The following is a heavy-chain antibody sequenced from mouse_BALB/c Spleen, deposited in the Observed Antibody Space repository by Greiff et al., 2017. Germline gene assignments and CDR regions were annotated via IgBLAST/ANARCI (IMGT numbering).Heavy chain of an antibody. D-gene: IGHD3-2*02. CDR3: ARVRGSGDYAMDY. J-gene: IGHJ4*01. Sequence: EVQLQESGGGLVKPGGSLKLSCAASGFTFSSYAMSWVRQSPEKRLEWVAEISSGGSYTYYPDTVTGRFTISRDNAKNTLYLEMSSLRSEDTAMYYCARVRGSGDYAMDYWGQGTSVTVSS. CDR2: ISSGGSYT. CDR1: GFTFSSYA. V-gene: IGHV5-9-4*01.